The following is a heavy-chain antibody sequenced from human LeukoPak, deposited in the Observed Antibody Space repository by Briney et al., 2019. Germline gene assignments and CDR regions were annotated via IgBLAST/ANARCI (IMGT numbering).Heavy chain of an antibody. CDR1: GFTFCSYS. CDR3: AKNYYDSSGLFDY. D-gene: IGHD3-22*01. J-gene: IGHJ4*02. V-gene: IGHV3-21*01. CDR2: ISSSSSYI. Sequence: GGSLRLSCAASGFTFCSYSMNWVRQAPGKGLEWVSSISSSSSYIYYADSVKGRFTISRDNAKNSLHLQMNSLRAEDTAVYYCAKNYYDSSGLFDYWGQGTLVIVSS.